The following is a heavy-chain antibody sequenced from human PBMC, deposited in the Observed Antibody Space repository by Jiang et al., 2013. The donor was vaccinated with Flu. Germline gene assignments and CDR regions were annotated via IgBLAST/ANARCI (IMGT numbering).Heavy chain of an antibody. Sequence: AISWVRQAPGQGLEWLGGIIPIFGTPNYAQKFQGRVTITADRSTSTVYMALNSLTSEDTAVYYCARGPDTTTYYYFYWGQGTLVTVSS. D-gene: IGHD2/OR15-2a*01. J-gene: IGHJ4*02. CDR2: IIPIFGTP. V-gene: IGHV1-69*06. CDR3: ARGPDTTTYYYFY. CDR1: A.